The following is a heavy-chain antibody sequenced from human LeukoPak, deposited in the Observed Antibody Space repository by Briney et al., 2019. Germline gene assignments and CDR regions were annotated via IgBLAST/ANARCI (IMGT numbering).Heavy chain of an antibody. V-gene: IGHV1-69*05. CDR1: GGTFSSYA. CDR2: IIPIFGTA. Sequence: SVKVSCKASGGTFSSYAISWVRQAPGQELEWMGGIIPIFGTANYAQKFQGRVTITTDESTSTAYMELSSLRSEDTAVYYCARGATYYDILTGFGWFDPWGQGTLVTVSS. J-gene: IGHJ5*02. CDR3: ARGATYYDILTGFGWFDP. D-gene: IGHD3-9*01.